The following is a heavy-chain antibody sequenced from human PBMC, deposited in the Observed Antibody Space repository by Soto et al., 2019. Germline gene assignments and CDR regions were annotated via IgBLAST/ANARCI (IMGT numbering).Heavy chain of an antibody. J-gene: IGHJ3*02. V-gene: IGHV1-2*04. CDR2: ITPNSGGT. CDR3: ARRLRYCSGGSCYSDGHAFDI. CDR1: GYTFTAYY. D-gene: IGHD2-15*01. Sequence: GASVKVSCKASGYTFTAYYMHWVRQAPGQGLEWMGWITPNSGGTKYAQKFQGWVTMTRDTSISTAYMELSRLRSDDTAMYYCARRLRYCSGGSCYSDGHAFDIWGQGTMVTVSS.